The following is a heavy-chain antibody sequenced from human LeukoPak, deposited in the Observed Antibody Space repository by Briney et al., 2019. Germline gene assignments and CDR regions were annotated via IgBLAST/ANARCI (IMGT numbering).Heavy chain of an antibody. V-gene: IGHV3-23*01. Sequence: GGSLRLSCAVSGFTFSTYWMSWVRQAPGKGLEWVSAISGGGGSTYYADSVKGRFTISRDNSKHTLFLQMNSLRAEDTAVYYCARRSIIAAGSFDYWGQGTLVTVSS. J-gene: IGHJ4*02. CDR2: ISGGGGST. CDR3: ARRSIIAAGSFDY. CDR1: GFTFSTYW. D-gene: IGHD6-13*01.